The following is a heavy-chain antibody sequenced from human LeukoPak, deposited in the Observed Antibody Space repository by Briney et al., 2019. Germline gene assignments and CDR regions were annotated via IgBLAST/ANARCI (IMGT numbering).Heavy chain of an antibody. J-gene: IGHJ3*02. V-gene: IGHV3-20*04. CDR1: GFTFDAYA. CDR3: AKDRGDTADAFDI. CDR2: INWNGGRT. Sequence: PGGSLRLSCAASGFTFDAYAMSWVRQAPGKGLERVSGINWNGGRTGYADSVKGRFTISRDNAKNSLYLQMNSLRAEDMALYYCAKDRGDTADAFDIWGQGTMVTVSS. D-gene: IGHD5-18*01.